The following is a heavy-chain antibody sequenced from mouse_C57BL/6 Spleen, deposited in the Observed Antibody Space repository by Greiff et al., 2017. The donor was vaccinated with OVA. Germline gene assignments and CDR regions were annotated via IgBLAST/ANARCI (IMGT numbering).Heavy chain of an antibody. CDR1: GFNIKDYY. CDR3: ATTVVEDYFDY. J-gene: IGHJ2*01. CDR2: IDPEDGET. D-gene: IGHD1-1*01. Sequence: EVHLVESGAELVKPGASVKLSCTASGFNIKDYYMHWVKQRTEQGLEWIGRIDPEDGETKYAPKFQGKATITADTSSNTAYLQLSSLTSEDTAVYYCATTVVEDYFDYWGQGTTLTVSS. V-gene: IGHV14-2*01.